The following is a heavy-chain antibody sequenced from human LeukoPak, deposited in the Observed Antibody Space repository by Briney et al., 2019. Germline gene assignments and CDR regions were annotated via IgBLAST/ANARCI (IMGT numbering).Heavy chain of an antibody. Sequence: GALRLSCAASGFTFSSYAMSWVRQAPGKGLEWVSAISGSGGSTYYADSVKGRFTISRDNSKNTLYLQMNSLRAEDTAVYYCAKDYPITIRGVGATPLDYWGQGTLVTASS. CDR3: AKDYPITIRGVGATPLDY. V-gene: IGHV3-23*01. CDR2: ISGSGGST. J-gene: IGHJ4*02. D-gene: IGHD1-26*01. CDR1: GFTFSSYA.